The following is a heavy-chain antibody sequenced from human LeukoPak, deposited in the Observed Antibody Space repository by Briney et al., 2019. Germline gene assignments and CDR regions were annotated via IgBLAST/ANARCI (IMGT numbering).Heavy chain of an antibody. CDR2: ISGSGDIT. J-gene: IGHJ6*02. CDR1: GFTFSSYA. CDR3: AKVRDCSSTSCYRNYGMDV. V-gene: IGHV3-23*01. Sequence: GGSLRLSCAASGFTFSSYAMTWVRQAPGKGLEWVSAISGSGDITYYADSVKGRFTISRDNSKNTLYLQMNSLRVEDTAVYYCAKVRDCSSTSCYRNYGMDVWGQGTTVTVSS. D-gene: IGHD2-2*01.